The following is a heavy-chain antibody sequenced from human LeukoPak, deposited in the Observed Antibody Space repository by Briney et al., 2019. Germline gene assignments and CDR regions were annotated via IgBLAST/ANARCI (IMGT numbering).Heavy chain of an antibody. Sequence: PGGYLRLSCAVSGFTFSRYWMQWVRQAPGKGLVWVSRINSDGRSTIYADSVKGRFTISRDNARNTLYLQMNSLRAEDTAVYYCTRTSYDSSAYYDDWGQGTPVTVSS. V-gene: IGHV3-74*01. D-gene: IGHD3-22*01. CDR2: INSDGRST. CDR1: GFTFSRYW. J-gene: IGHJ4*02. CDR3: TRTSYDSSAYYDD.